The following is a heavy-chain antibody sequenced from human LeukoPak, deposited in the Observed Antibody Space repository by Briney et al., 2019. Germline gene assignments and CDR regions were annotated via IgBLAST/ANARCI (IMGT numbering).Heavy chain of an antibody. CDR1: GFTFDDYG. CDR3: AKDTMSTVTTLSFDY. D-gene: IGHD4-17*01. CDR2: INWNGGST. V-gene: IGHV3-20*04. Sequence: GGSLRLSCAASGFTFDDYGMSWVRQAPGKGLEWVSGINWNGGSTGYADSVKGRFTISRDNSKNTLYLQMNSLRAENTAVYYCAKDTMSTVTTLSFDYWGQGTLVTVSS. J-gene: IGHJ4*02.